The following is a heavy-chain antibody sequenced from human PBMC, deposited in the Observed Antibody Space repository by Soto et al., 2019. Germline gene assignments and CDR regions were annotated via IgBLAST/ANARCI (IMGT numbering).Heavy chain of an antibody. CDR2: IYWDDDK. D-gene: IGHD2-2*01. V-gene: IGHV2-5*02. CDR1: GFSLSANGVG. CDR3: AHAYGGTSWPNDAFDV. J-gene: IGHJ3*01. Sequence: QITLKESGPPLVKPTQTLTLTCTFSGFSLSANGVGVAWIRQPPGQALEWLALIYWDDDKRYRTSLRSRLTITKHTXKXQVVLTMTNMDPVDTGTYYCAHAYGGTSWPNDAFDVWGQGTVVTVSS.